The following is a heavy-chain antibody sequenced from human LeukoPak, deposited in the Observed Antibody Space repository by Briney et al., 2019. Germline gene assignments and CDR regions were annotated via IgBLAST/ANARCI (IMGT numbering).Heavy chain of an antibody. V-gene: IGHV3-33*01. CDR3: ARVGQGSGSYYKNPMDY. D-gene: IGHD3-10*01. J-gene: IGHJ4*02. Sequence: GRSLRLSCAASGFTFSSYGMHWVSQAPGKGLEWVAVIWYDGSNKYYADSVKGRFTISRDNSKNTLYLQMNSLRAEDTAVYYCARVGQGSGSYYKNPMDYWGQGTLVTVSS. CDR1: GFTFSSYG. CDR2: IWYDGSNK.